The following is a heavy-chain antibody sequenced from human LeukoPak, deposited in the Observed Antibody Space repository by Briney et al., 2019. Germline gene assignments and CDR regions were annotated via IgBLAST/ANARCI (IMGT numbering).Heavy chain of an antibody. CDR3: ARQGVLWTPRD. CDR1: GGSISSSTYY. Sequence: SENLSLTCIVSGGSISSSTYYWGWIRQPPGKGLEWIGSIYYSGSTYYNPSLKSRVTISVDTSKNQFSLKLNSVTAADTAVYYCARQGVLWTPRDWGQGALVTVSS. V-gene: IGHV4-39*01. CDR2: IYYSGST. D-gene: IGHD3-10*01. J-gene: IGHJ4*02.